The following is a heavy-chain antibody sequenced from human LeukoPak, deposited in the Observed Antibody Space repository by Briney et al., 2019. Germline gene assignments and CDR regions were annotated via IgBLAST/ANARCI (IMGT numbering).Heavy chain of an antibody. Sequence: SETLSLTCAVYGGSFSGYYWSWIRQPPGKGLEWIGEINHSGSTNYNPSLKSRVTISVDTSKNQFSLKLSSVTAADTAVYYCANLYCSGGSCSRGYWGQGTLVTVSS. CDR3: ANLYCSGGSCSRGY. CDR2: INHSGST. J-gene: IGHJ4*02. CDR1: GGSFSGYY. V-gene: IGHV4-34*01. D-gene: IGHD2-15*01.